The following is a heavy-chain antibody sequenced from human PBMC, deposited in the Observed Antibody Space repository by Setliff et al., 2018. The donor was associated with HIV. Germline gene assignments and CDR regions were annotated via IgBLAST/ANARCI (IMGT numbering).Heavy chain of an antibody. D-gene: IGHD5-12*01. CDR1: GFTFSSFE. Sequence: GGSLRLSCAASGFTFSSFEMNWVRQAPGKGLEWVANIKNDGSEKFYVDSVKGRFTISRDNAKKSIYLQMNSLSVEDTAVYYCRMGHYDGSDWGQGTLVTVSS. CDR2: IKNDGSEK. V-gene: IGHV3-7*01. J-gene: IGHJ4*02. CDR3: RMGHYDGSD.